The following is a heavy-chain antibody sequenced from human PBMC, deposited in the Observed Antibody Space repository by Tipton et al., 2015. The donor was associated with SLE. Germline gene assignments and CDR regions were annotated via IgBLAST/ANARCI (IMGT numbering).Heavy chain of an antibody. Sequence: LRLSCAVYGGSFSGYYWSWIRQPPGKGPEWIGEINHSGSTNYNPSLKSRVTISVDTSKNQFSLKLSSVTAADTAVYYCASYGEVWYFDLWGRGTLVTVSS. CDR3: ASYGEVWYFDL. V-gene: IGHV4-34*01. J-gene: IGHJ2*01. CDR1: GGSFSGYY. CDR2: INHSGST. D-gene: IGHD4/OR15-4a*01.